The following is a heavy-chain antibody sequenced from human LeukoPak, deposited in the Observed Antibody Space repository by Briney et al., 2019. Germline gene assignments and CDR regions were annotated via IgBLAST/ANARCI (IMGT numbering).Heavy chain of an antibody. V-gene: IGHV4-34*01. D-gene: IGHD2-8*01. Sequence: PSETLSLTCAVYGGSFSGYYWSWIRQPPGKGLEWIGEINHSGSTNYNPSLKSRVTISVDTSKNQFSLKLSSVTAADTAVYYCARDGRASYYGMDVWGQGTTVTVSS. J-gene: IGHJ6*02. CDR1: GGSFSGYY. CDR2: INHSGST. CDR3: ARDGRASYYGMDV.